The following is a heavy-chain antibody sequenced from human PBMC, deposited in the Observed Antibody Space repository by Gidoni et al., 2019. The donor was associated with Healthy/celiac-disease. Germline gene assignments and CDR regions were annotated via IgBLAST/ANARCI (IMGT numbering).Heavy chain of an antibody. CDR3: ARGGWGDFWSEGVSDYMDV. CDR1: GFTVSRNY. D-gene: IGHD3-3*01. J-gene: IGHJ6*03. CDR2: IYSGGST. V-gene: IGHV3-53*01. Sequence: EVQLVESGGGLIQPGGSLRLSCAASGFTVSRNYMSWVRQAPGKGLEWVSVIYSGGSTYYADSVKGRFTISRDNSKNTLYLQMNSLRAEDTAVYYCARGGWGDFWSEGVSDYMDVWGKGTTVTVSS.